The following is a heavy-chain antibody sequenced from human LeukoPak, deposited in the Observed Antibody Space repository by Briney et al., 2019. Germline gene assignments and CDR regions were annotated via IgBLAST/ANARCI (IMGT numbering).Heavy chain of an antibody. CDR3: ARDRPRTYYDSSGYSFDY. V-gene: IGHV1-69*01. CDR1: GGTFSSYA. Sequence: GASVKVSCKASGGTFSSYAISWVRQAPGQGLEWMGGIIPIFGTANYAQKFQGRATITADESTSTAHMELSSLRSEDTAVYYCARDRPRTYYDSSGYSFDYWGQGTLVTVSS. D-gene: IGHD3-22*01. J-gene: IGHJ4*02. CDR2: IIPIFGTA.